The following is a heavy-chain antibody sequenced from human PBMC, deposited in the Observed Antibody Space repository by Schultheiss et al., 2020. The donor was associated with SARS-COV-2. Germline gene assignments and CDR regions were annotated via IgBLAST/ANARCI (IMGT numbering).Heavy chain of an antibody. J-gene: IGHJ3*02. CDR1: GFTFDDHG. Sequence: GESLKISCAASGFTFDDHGMSWVRQAPGKGLEWVSGINWNGGSTGYADSVKGRFTISRDNAKNSLYLQMNSLRVEDTALYFCARSGGGLIVGAFDIWGQGRMVTVAS. CDR3: ARSGGGLIVGAFDI. CDR2: INWNGGST. V-gene: IGHV3-20*04. D-gene: IGHD2-15*01.